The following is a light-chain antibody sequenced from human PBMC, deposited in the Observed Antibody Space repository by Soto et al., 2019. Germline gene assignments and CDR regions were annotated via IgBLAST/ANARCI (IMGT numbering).Light chain of an antibody. J-gene: IGKJ1*01. CDR2: DAS. V-gene: IGKV1-5*01. CDR1: QSINSC. Sequence: DIQSTQSPSTLSAPVGDRVTIPCRASQSINSCLAWHQQKPGKAPELLIHDASTLDDGVPSRFSGSGSGTEFILTISSLQPDDFATYYCQQYNAYSLTFGQGTKVDIK. CDR3: QQYNAYSLT.